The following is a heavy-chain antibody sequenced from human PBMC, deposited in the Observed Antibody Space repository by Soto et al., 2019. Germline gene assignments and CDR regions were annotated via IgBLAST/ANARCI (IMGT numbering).Heavy chain of an antibody. V-gene: IGHV4-31*03. Sequence: QVQLQESGPGLVKPSQTLSLTCTVSGGSISSGGYYWSWIRQHPGKGLEWIGYIYYSGSTYYNPSLKSRVTITVATSKNQSSLKLSSVTAADTAVYYCARVSSYGGSIDYWGQGTLFTVSS. D-gene: IGHD4-17*01. CDR3: ARVSSYGGSIDY. J-gene: IGHJ4*02. CDR1: GGSISSGGYY. CDR2: IYYSGST.